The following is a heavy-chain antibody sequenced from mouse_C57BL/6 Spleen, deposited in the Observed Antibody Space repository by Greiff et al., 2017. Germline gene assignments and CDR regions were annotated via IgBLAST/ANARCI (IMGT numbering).Heavy chain of an antibody. CDR1: GYTFTSYW. J-gene: IGHJ4*01. Sequence: VKLQQPGAELVRPGSSVKLSCKASGYTFTSYWMHWVKQRPIQGLEWIGNIDPSDSETHYNQKFKDKATLTVDKSSSTAYMQLSSLTSEDSAVYYCARAEYYGSSYYAMDYWVKEPQSPSPQ. V-gene: IGHV1-52*01. CDR2: IDPSDSET. D-gene: IGHD1-1*01. CDR3: ARAEYYGSSYYAMDY.